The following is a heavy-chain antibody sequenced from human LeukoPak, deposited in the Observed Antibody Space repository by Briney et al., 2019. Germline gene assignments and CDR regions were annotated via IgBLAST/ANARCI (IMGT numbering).Heavy chain of an antibody. CDR1: GYTFTRYY. CDR2: INPSGGST. V-gene: IGHV1-46*01. CDR3: ATSFRAVNWFDP. Sequence: ASVKVSCTASGYTFTRYYMNWVRQAPGQGLEWTGIINPSGGSTNYAQKFQGRVTMTRDTSTSTIYMEVSSLRSEDTAVYYCATSFRAVNWFDPWGQGTLVTVSS. D-gene: IGHD3-10*01. J-gene: IGHJ5*02.